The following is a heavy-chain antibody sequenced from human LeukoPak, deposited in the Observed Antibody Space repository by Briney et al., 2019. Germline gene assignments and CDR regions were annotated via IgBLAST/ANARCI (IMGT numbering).Heavy chain of an antibody. CDR1: GYTFTGYY. Sequence: ASVTVSCKASGYTFTGYYMHWVRQAPGQGLEWMGWINPNSGGTNYAQKFQGRVTMTRDTSISTAYMELSRLRSDDTAVYYCAREGSSWYGDAYYYYGMDVWGQGTTVTVSS. CDR2: INPNSGGT. V-gene: IGHV1-2*02. D-gene: IGHD6-13*01. J-gene: IGHJ6*02. CDR3: AREGSSWYGDAYYYYGMDV.